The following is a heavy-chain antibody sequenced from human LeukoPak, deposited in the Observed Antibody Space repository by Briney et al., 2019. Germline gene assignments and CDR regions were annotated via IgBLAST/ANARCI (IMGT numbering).Heavy chain of an antibody. CDR3: AREDSSGWHSPK. D-gene: IGHD6-19*01. Sequence: GASLKISCKGSGCSFTSYWIGWVRQMPGKGLEGMVIIYPGDSHTRYSPSFQGQVTISADKSISTAYLQWSSLKASDTAIYYCAREDSSGWHSPKWGQGTLVTVSS. CDR1: GCSFTSYW. CDR2: IYPGDSHT. J-gene: IGHJ4*02. V-gene: IGHV5-51*01.